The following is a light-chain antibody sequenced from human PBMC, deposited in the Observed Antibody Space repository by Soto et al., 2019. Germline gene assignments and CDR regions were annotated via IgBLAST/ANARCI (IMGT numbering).Light chain of an antibody. Sequence: DIPMTQSPSSLSAFVGDRVIITCRASQSIGFALNWYQQQPGKAPKLLIFATSTLQGGVPARFSGSGSGTEFTLAISSLQPEDFATYFCQQGATSPYTFGRGTKVEI. CDR2: ATS. J-gene: IGKJ2*01. V-gene: IGKV1-39*01. CDR3: QQGATSPYT. CDR1: QSIGFA.